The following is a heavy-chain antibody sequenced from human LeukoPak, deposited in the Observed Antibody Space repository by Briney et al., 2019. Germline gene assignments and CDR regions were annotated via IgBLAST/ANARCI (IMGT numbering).Heavy chain of an antibody. V-gene: IGHV3-23*01. CDR1: GFIFRNYG. J-gene: IGHJ3*02. CDR3: AKLYTIMVIYDAFDI. Sequence: GSLRLSCAASGFIFRNYGMSWVRQAPGKGLEWVSVISGSGGSTYYPDSVKGRLTISRDNSKNTLYLQMNSLRAEDTAVYYCAKLYTIMVIYDAFDIWGQGTVVTVSS. CDR2: ISGSGGST. D-gene: IGHD5-18*01.